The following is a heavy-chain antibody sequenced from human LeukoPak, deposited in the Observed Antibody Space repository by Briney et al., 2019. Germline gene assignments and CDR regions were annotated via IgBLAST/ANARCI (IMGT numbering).Heavy chain of an antibody. J-gene: IGHJ4*02. Sequence: SETLSLTCTVSGDSITSHYWSWIRQPPGKGPEWVGYIYYSGSTKYNPALKSRVTISEDSSKRQFSLNLTSVTAADTAVYYCASSGYYSGLLDSWGQGTLVTVSS. CDR1: GDSITSHY. D-gene: IGHD3-22*01. CDR2: IYYSGST. CDR3: ASSGYYSGLLDS. V-gene: IGHV4-59*11.